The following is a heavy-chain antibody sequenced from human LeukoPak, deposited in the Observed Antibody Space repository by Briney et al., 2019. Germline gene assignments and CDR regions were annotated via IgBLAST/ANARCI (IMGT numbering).Heavy chain of an antibody. CDR2: ISSSGSTI. CDR3: ANIDFVSSGFYFDY. D-gene: IGHD6-19*01. CDR1: GFTFSDYY. V-gene: IGHV3-11*04. Sequence: PGGSLRLSCAASGFTFSDYYMSWIRQAPGKGLEWVSYISSSGSTIYYADSVKGRFTISRDNAKNSLYLQMNSLRVEDTAVYYCANIDFVSSGFYFDYWGQGTLVTVSS. J-gene: IGHJ4*02.